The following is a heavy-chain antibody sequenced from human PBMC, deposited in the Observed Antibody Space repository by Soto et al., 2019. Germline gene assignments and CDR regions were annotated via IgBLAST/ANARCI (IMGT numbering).Heavy chain of an antibody. CDR1: GGSFSGYY. J-gene: IGHJ4*02. Sequence: SETLSLTCAVYGGSFSGYYWSWIRQPPGKGLEWIGEINHSGSTNYNPSLKSRVTISVDTSKNQFSLKLSSVTAADTAVYYCARGLHFDYWGQGTLVTVSS. D-gene: IGHD2-15*01. CDR3: ARGLHFDY. CDR2: INHSGST. V-gene: IGHV4-34*01.